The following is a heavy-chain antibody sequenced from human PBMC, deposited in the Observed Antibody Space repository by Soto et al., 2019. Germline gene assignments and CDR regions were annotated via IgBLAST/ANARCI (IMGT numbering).Heavy chain of an antibody. CDR3: ARGSGIVALPGELEDVKYDY. CDR2: INESGST. D-gene: IGHD1-1*01. V-gene: IGHV4-34*01. Sequence: QVQLQQWGAGLVKPSETLSLSCAVYGQSFSGHSWAWIRQPPGKGLEWIGEINESGSTYYNPSLKSRVTISTDTSKNALSLKLSSVCAADTAAYFCARGSGIVALPGELEDVKYDYWGQGTLVNVSS. CDR1: GQSFSGHS. J-gene: IGHJ4*02.